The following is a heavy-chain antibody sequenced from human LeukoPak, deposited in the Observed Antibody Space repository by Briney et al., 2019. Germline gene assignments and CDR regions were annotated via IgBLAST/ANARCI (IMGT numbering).Heavy chain of an antibody. Sequence: PXGSLRLSCAASGFTFSDYYMSWIRQAPGKGLEWVSYISSSGRIIYYADSVKGRFTISRDNAKNSLFLQMNSLRAEDTAVYYCASVHYYGMEVWGQGTTVTVSS. D-gene: IGHD2-8*01. J-gene: IGHJ6*02. V-gene: IGHV3-11*01. CDR2: ISSSGRII. CDR3: ASVHYYGMEV. CDR1: GFTFSDYY.